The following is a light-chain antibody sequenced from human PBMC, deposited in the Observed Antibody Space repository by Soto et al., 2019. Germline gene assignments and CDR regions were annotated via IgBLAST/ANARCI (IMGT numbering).Light chain of an antibody. CDR3: QSYDSSLSV. V-gene: IGLV1-40*01. CDR1: SSNIGAGYD. CDR2: DNS. J-gene: IGLJ1*01. Sequence: QSVLTQPPSVSGAPGQRVTISCTGSSSNIGAGYDVHWYQQLPGTAPKLLIYDNSNRPSGVPDRFSGSKSSTSAYLAINRLQAEDEADYYCQSYDSSLSVFGTGTKVTVL.